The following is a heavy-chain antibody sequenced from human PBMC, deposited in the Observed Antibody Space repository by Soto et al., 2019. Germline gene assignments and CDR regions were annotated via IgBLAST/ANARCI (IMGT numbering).Heavy chain of an antibody. CDR1: GFTFSSYG. CDR2: ISYDGSNK. J-gene: IGHJ6*02. V-gene: IGHV3-30*18. D-gene: IGHD3-9*01. CDR3: AKKVALCDWLTFIPDYYYYYGMDG. Sequence: PGGSLRLSCAASGFTFSSYGMHWVRQAPGKGLEWVAVISYDGSNKYYADSVKGRFTISRDNSKNTLYLQLNSLRAEDTAVYYCAKKVALCDWLTFIPDYYYYYGMDGWGQGTRVTVS.